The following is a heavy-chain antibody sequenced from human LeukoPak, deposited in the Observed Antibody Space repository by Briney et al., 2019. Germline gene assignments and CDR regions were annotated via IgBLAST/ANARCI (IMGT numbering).Heavy chain of an antibody. Sequence: PSETLSLTCAVSGGSFSGHYWNWIRQPPGKGLEWIGEINHGGSTNYNPSLKSRVTISVDTSQKQFSLRLSSVTAAGTAVYYCARGRYVTTRGGAAAGFLDYWGQGTLVTVSA. CDR3: ARGRYVTTRGGAAAGFLDY. CDR2: INHGGST. J-gene: IGHJ4*02. D-gene: IGHD6-13*01. V-gene: IGHV4-34*01. CDR1: GGSFSGHY.